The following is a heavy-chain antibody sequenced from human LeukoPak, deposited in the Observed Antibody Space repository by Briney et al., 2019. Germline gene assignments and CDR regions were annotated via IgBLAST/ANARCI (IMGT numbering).Heavy chain of an antibody. CDR2: INPSGGST. CDR3: ARGITIFGVVTLPLNY. CDR1: GYTFTSYY. Sequence: ASVKVSCKASGYTFTSYYMHWVRQAPGQGLEWMGIINPSGGSTSYAQKFQGRVTMTRDTSTSTVYMELSSLRSEDTAVYYCARGITIFGVVTLPLNYWGQEPWSPSPQ. D-gene: IGHD3-3*01. V-gene: IGHV1-46*01. J-gene: IGHJ4*01.